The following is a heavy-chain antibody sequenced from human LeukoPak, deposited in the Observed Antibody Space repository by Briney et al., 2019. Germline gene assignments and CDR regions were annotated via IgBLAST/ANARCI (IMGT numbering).Heavy chain of an antibody. D-gene: IGHD3-22*01. CDR2: IYYSGST. J-gene: IGHJ3*02. Sequence: SETLSLTCTVSGGSISSSSYYWGWIRQPPGKGLEWIGSIYYSGSTYYNPSLKSRVTISVDTSKNQFSLKLSSVTAADTAVYYCARLYYYDSSGYLVPAFDIWGQGTMVTVSS. V-gene: IGHV4-39*01. CDR1: GGSISSSSYY. CDR3: ARLYYYDSSGYLVPAFDI.